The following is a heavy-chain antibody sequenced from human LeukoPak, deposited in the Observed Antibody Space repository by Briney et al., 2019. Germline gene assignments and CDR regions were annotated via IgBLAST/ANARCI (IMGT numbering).Heavy chain of an antibody. V-gene: IGHV4-34*01. D-gene: IGHD3-22*01. CDR1: GGSFSGYY. Sequence: KPSETLSLTCAVYGGSFSGYYWSWIRQPPGKGLEWIGEINHSGSTNYNPSLKSRVTISVDTSKNQFSLKLSSVTAADTAVYYCARLRKGGYNDAFDIWGQGTMVTVSS. CDR2: INHSGST. CDR3: ARLRKGGYNDAFDI. J-gene: IGHJ3*02.